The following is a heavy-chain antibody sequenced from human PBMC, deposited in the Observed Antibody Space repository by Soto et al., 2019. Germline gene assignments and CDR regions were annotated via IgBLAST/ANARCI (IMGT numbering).Heavy chain of an antibody. D-gene: IGHD6-13*01. CDR2: ISYDGSNK. J-gene: IGHJ6*03. CDR1: GFTFSSYG. CDR3: AKDGATEAAAGTDYYYYMDV. V-gene: IGHV3-30*18. Sequence: GGSLRLSCAASGFTFSSYGMHWVRQAPGKGLEWVAVISYDGSNKYYADSVKGRFTISRDNSKKTLYLQMNSLRAEDTAVYYCAKDGATEAAAGTDYYYYMDVWGKGTTVTVSS.